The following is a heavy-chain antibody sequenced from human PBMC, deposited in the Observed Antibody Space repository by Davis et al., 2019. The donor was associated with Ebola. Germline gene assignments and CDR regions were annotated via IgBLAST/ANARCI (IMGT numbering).Heavy chain of an antibody. J-gene: IGHJ4*02. CDR2: IWHDGSNQ. Sequence: PGGSLRLSCAPSGFTFGTYGMHWVRQAPGKGLEWVAVIWHDGSNQFYADSVKGRFTISRDNSKNTLYLQMNSLRAEDTAVYYCVRQWVLNLDYWGQGTLVTVSS. CDR1: GFTFGTYG. D-gene: IGHD1-26*01. CDR3: VRQWVLNLDY. V-gene: IGHV3-33*01.